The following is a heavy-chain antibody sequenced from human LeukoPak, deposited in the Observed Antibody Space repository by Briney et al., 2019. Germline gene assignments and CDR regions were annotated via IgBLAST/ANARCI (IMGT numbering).Heavy chain of an antibody. CDR1: GFTFSSYA. J-gene: IGHJ4*02. Sequence: GGSLRLSCAASGFTFSSYAMSWVRQAPGKGLEWVSAISGSGGSTYYADSVEGRFTIARDNSKNTLYLQMNSLRAEDTAVYYCAKRRIAVAYFDYWGQGTLVTVSS. D-gene: IGHD6-19*01. CDR3: AKRRIAVAYFDY. CDR2: ISGSGGST. V-gene: IGHV3-23*01.